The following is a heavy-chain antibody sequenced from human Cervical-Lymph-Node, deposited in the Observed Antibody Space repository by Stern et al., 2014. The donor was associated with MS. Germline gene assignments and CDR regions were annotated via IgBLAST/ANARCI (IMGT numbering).Heavy chain of an antibody. V-gene: IGHV1-3*01. D-gene: IGHD3-10*01. CDR2: ISAADGDT. CDR1: GYSFTSYT. CDR3: ARDLSGFDAFDI. Sequence: MQLVESGAEVKKPGASVKVSCKASGYSFTSYTMNWVRQAPGQRPEWMGRISAADGDTYYSQKFQGRVNITSDTSADTAYMELSSLKSEDTAVYYCARDLSGFDAFDIWGQGTLVTVSS. J-gene: IGHJ3*02.